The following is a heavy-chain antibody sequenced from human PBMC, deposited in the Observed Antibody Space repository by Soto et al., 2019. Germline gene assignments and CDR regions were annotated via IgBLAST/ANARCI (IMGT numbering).Heavy chain of an antibody. D-gene: IGHD2-15*01. Sequence: SATLSHTYTASGASISHYYRTWIRHPPCKELVWIGYIYFSGSTNYNPSLKSRVTMSVELSKNQFSLRLSSMTAADTAVYYCARDVKWDSCSGGSCYRSETFDPWGQGTLVTVS. CDR1: GASISHYY. CDR2: IYFSGST. V-gene: IGHV4-59*01. J-gene: IGHJ5*02. CDR3: ARDVKWDSCSGGSCYRSETFDP.